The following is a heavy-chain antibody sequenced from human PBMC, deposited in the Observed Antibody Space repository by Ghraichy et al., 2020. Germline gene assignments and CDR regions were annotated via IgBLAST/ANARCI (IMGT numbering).Heavy chain of an antibody. V-gene: IGHV3-48*03. Sequence: GGSLRLSCAASGFTFSLYEMNWVRQAPGKGLEWVSYISSSGSTIYYADSVKGRFTISRDNAKNSLYLQMSSLRAEDTTVYYCARENWFEGSGTYYFDSWGQGTLVTVSS. J-gene: IGHJ4*02. CDR1: GFTFSLYE. CDR3: ARENWFEGSGTYYFDS. D-gene: IGHD3-10*01. CDR2: ISSSGSTI.